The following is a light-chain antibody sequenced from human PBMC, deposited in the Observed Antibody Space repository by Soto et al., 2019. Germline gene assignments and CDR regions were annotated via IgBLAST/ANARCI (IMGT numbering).Light chain of an antibody. CDR1: QSVRSNY. CDR2: GAS. J-gene: IGKJ4*01. CDR3: QQYASSPLT. Sequence: EIVLTQSPGTLSLSSGERATLSCRASQSVRSNYLAWYQQKPGQAPRLLIYGASSRATGIPDRFGGSGSGTDFTLTISRLEPEDFAVYYCQQYASSPLTFGGGTKVELQ. V-gene: IGKV3-20*01.